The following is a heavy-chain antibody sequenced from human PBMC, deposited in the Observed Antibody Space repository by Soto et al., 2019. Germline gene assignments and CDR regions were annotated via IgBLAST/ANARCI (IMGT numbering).Heavy chain of an antibody. CDR1: GGSISSSSYY. Sequence: LSLTCTVSGGSISSSSYYWGWIRQPPGKGLEWIGSIYYSGSTYYNPSLKSRVTISVDTSKNQFSLKLSSVTAADTAVYYCASITIFGVVMGYYYHGMDVWGQGTTVTVSS. D-gene: IGHD3-3*01. J-gene: IGHJ6*02. CDR2: IYYSGST. V-gene: IGHV4-39*01. CDR3: ASITIFGVVMGYYYHGMDV.